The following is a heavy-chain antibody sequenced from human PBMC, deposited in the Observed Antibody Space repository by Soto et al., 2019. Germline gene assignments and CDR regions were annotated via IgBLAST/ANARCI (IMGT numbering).Heavy chain of an antibody. D-gene: IGHD2-2*02. Sequence: SVKVSCKASGGTFSSYAISWLRQAPGQGLEWMGGIIPIFGTANYAQKFQGRVTITADESTSTAYMELNSLRPEDTAVYYCAKSPNFYCSSPNCYKYYFDHWGQGTRVTVSS. CDR1: GGTFSSYA. J-gene: IGHJ4*02. CDR2: IIPIFGTA. V-gene: IGHV1-69*13. CDR3: AKSPNFYCSSPNCYKYYFDH.